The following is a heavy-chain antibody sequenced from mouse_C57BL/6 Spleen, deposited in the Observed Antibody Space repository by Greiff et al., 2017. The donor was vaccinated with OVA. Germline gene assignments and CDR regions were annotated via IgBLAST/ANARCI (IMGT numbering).Heavy chain of an antibody. D-gene: IGHD1-1*02. CDR1: GYTFTDYN. V-gene: IGHV1-22*01. Sequence: EVKLVESGPELVKPGASVKMSCKASGYTFTDYNMHWVKQSHGKSLEWIGYINPNNGGTSYNQKFKGKATLTVNKSSSTAYMELRSLTSEESAVYYCARGGNYYGMDYWGQGTSVTVSS. CDR2: INPNNGGT. J-gene: IGHJ4*01. CDR3: ARGGNYYGMDY.